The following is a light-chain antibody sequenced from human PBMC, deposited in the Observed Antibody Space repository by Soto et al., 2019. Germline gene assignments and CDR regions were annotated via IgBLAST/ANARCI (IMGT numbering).Light chain of an antibody. CDR3: QQYGSSPQT. CDR2: GAS. J-gene: IGKJ1*01. CDR1: QSIISRY. Sequence: EIVLTQSPGTLSLSPGERVTLSCRASQSIISRYLAWYQQKPGQAPRLLIYGASSGATGVPDRFSGSGSGTDFTLTISRLEPEDFAVYYCQQYGSSPQTFGQGTKVEIK. V-gene: IGKV3-20*01.